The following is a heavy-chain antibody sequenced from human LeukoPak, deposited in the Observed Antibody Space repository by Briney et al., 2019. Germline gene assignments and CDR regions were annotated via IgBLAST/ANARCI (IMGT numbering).Heavy chain of an antibody. CDR2: IVVGSGNT. V-gene: IGHV1-58*02. J-gene: IGHJ4*02. CDR3: AASRYGEPVDY. D-gene: IGHD4-17*01. Sequence: EASVKVSRKASGFTFTSSAMQWVRQARGQRLEWIGWIVVGSGNTNYAQKFQERVTITRDMSTSTAHMELSSLRSEDTAVYYCAASRYGEPVDYWGQGTLVTVSS. CDR1: GFTFTSSA.